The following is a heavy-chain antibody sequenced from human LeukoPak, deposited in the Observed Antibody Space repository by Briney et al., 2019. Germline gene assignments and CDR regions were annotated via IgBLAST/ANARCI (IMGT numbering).Heavy chain of an antibody. CDR2: IYYSGST. J-gene: IGHJ6*03. CDR1: GGSISSSSSY. V-gene: IGHV4-39*07. D-gene: IGHD3-22*01. Sequence: PSETLSLTCTVSGGSISSSSSYWGWIRQPPGKGLEWIGSIYYSGSTYYNPSLKSRVTISVDTSKNQFSLKLSSVTAADTAVYYCARGPPYDSSGYYPDRNYYMDVWGKGTTVTVSS. CDR3: ARGPPYDSSGYYPDRNYYMDV.